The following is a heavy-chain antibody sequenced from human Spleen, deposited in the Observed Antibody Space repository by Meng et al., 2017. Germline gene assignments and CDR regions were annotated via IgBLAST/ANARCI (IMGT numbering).Heavy chain of an antibody. J-gene: IGHJ3*01. V-gene: IGHV5-51*01. CDR3: ATEGLVAAIHGADAFDV. CDR1: GYTFTNYW. CDR2: IYPGDSDT. Sequence: GESLKLSCKGSGYTFTNYWIAWVRQLPGPGLEWMGIIYPGDSDTRYSPSFQGQVTISADQSFSTAYLQWSSLKASDTAMYYCATEGLVAAIHGADAFDVWGQGTMVTVSS. D-gene: IGHD2-21*02.